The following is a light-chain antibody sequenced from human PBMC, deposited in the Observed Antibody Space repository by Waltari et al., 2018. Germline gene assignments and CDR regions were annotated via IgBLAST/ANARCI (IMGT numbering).Light chain of an antibody. J-gene: IGKJ1*01. CDR3: QQYSSLHQT. Sequence: EIVLTQSPGTQSLSPGERATLSCRASQSLSGSYLAWYQQKPGQAPRLLIYGASSRATGIPDRFSGSGSGTDFTLTISRLEPEDFAVYYCQQYSSLHQTFGQGTKVEIK. CDR1: QSLSGSY. CDR2: GAS. V-gene: IGKV3-20*01.